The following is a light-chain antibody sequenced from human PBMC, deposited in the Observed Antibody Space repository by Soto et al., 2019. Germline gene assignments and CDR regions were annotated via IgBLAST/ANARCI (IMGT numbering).Light chain of an antibody. V-gene: IGKV3-20*01. CDR2: GAS. CDR3: QQYGSSPLT. Sequence: EIVLTQSPGTLSLSPGERATLSCRASQSVSSGFLAWYQQKPGQAPRLLIYGASSRATGIPDRFSGSGSGTDFALTISRLEPEDVAVYYCQQYGSSPLTFGGGTKVEIK. CDR1: QSVSSGF. J-gene: IGKJ4*01.